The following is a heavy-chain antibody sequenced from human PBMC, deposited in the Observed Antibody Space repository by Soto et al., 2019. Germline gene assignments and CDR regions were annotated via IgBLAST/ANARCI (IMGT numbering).Heavy chain of an antibody. J-gene: IGHJ5*02. CDR3: APRPGLAVALSWFDP. V-gene: IGHV2-5*02. Sequence: QITLKESGPPLVKPTQTLTLTCTFSGFSLSTSGVGVGWIRQPPGKALEWLALIYWDDDKRYSPSLKSRLTITEDTYKNQVVLTMTSMDPVDTATYYCAPRPGLAVALSWFDPWGQGTLVTVSS. D-gene: IGHD6-19*01. CDR2: IYWDDDK. CDR1: GFSLSTSGVG.